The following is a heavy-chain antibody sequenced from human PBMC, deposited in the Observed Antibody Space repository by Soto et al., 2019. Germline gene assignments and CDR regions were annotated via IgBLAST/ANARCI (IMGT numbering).Heavy chain of an antibody. J-gene: IGHJ4*02. CDR1: GFTFSSYE. V-gene: IGHV3-48*03. D-gene: IGHD2-2*01. CDR2: ISSSGSTI. Sequence: GGSLRLSCAASGFTFSSYEMNWVRQAPGKGLEWVSYISSSGSTIYYADSVKGRFTISRDNAKNSLYLQMNSLRAEDTAVYYCARGAPTQLVVPAAIDYWGQGTLVTVSS. CDR3: ARGAPTQLVVPAAIDY.